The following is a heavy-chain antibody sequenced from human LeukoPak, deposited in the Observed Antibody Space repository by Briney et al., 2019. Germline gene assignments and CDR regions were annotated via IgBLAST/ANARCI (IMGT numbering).Heavy chain of an antibody. CDR2: IKQDGSEE. V-gene: IGHV3-7*01. CDR1: GFTFSSYW. Sequence: PGGSLRLSCAASGFTFSSYWMSWVRQAPGKGLEWVANIKQDGSEEYYVDSVKGRFTISRDNAKNTLYLQMNSLRAEDTAVYYCARESPYGGNYASDIWGQGTRVTVSS. CDR3: ARESPYGGNYASDI. J-gene: IGHJ3*02. D-gene: IGHD4-23*01.